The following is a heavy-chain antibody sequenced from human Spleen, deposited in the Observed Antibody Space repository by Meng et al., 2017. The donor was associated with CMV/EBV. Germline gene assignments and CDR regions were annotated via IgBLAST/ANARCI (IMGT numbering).Heavy chain of an antibody. Sequence: GESLKISCAASGFTVSSNYMSWVRQAPGKGLEWVSIIYSGGYTYYTDSVKGRFTISRDKSNNTLYLQMNSLRAEDTAVYYCARDGIAAAGTGAFDVWGQGTMVTVSS. V-gene: IGHV3-53*01. CDR1: GFTVSSNY. D-gene: IGHD6-13*01. J-gene: IGHJ3*01. CDR2: IYSGGYT. CDR3: ARDGIAAAGTGAFDV.